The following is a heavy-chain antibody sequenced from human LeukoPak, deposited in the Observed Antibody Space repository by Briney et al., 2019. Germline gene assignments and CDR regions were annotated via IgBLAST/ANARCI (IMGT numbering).Heavy chain of an antibody. J-gene: IGHJ4*02. D-gene: IGHD1-1*01. CDR3: ARDRGTWNDDGFDY. CDR1: GASISSGSNY. Sequence: SETLSLTCSVSGASISSGSNYWGWIRQPPGKTLEWIGSIYSSGSTYYNSSLQSRVIIIIDTPKNQFSLKLSSVTAADTAVYYCARDRGTWNDDGFDYWGQGTLVTVSS. V-gene: IGHV4-39*07. CDR2: IYSSGST.